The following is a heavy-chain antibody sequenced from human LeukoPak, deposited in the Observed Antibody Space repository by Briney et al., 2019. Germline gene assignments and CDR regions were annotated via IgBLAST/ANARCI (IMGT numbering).Heavy chain of an antibody. J-gene: IGHJ4*02. CDR2: IKADGSEK. V-gene: IGHV3-7*05. Sequence: GGSPRLSCAASGFSFSGHWMNWVRQPPGKGLEWVANIKADGSEKYYVDSVKGRFTISRDDAKRTVDLQMDSLRAEDTAIYYCAYRNNFEYWGQGALVTVSS. CDR3: AYRNNFEY. D-gene: IGHD1-26*01. CDR1: GFSFSGHW.